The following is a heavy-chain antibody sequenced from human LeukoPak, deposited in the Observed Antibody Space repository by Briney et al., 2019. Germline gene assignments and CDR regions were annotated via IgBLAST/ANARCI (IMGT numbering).Heavy chain of an antibody. D-gene: IGHD3-9*01. J-gene: IGHJ4*02. V-gene: IGHV3-7*01. Sequence: XXSLGLSCAASGFTFSSYWMSWVRQAPGKGLEWVANIKQDGSEKYYVDSVKGRFTISRDNSKNTLYLQMNSLRAEDTAVYYCVRNRHILTGYYRYWGQGTLVTVSS. CDR1: GFTFSSYW. CDR2: IKQDGSEK. CDR3: VRNRHILTGYYRY.